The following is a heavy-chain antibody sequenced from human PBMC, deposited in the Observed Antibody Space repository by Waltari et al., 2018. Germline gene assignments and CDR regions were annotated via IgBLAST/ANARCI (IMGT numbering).Heavy chain of an antibody. CDR3: ARDMGYCSGGSCADDAFDI. CDR2: IIPIFGTA. CDR1: GGTFSSYA. J-gene: IGHJ3*02. V-gene: IGHV1-69*05. D-gene: IGHD2-15*01. Sequence: QVQLVQSGAEVKKPGSSVKVSCKASGGTFSSYAISWVRQDPGQGLEWMGGIIPIFGTANYAQKFQGRVTITTDESTSTAYMELSSLRSEDTAVYYCARDMGYCSGGSCADDAFDIWGQGTMVTVSS.